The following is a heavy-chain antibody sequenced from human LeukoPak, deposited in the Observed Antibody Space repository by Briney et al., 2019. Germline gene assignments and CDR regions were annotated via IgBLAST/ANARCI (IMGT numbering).Heavy chain of an antibody. CDR3: AREIIAATLDG. Sequence: GGSLRLSCAASGFTFGSYGMQWARQAPGKGLEWVASISGSNGYFYYADSVKGRFTISRDNARNSLFLQMNSLTAEDTAVYYCAREIIAATLDGWGQGTLVIVSS. J-gene: IGHJ4*02. CDR1: GFTFGSYG. D-gene: IGHD1-26*01. V-gene: IGHV3-21*01. CDR2: ISGSNGYF.